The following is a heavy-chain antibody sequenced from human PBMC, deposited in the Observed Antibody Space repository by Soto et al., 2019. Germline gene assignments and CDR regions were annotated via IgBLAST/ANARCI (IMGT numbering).Heavy chain of an antibody. D-gene: IGHD3-22*01. CDR3: ASFYDSSGYSYWYFDL. V-gene: IGHV4-39*01. CDR2: IYYSGST. CDR1: GGSISSSSYY. Sequence: QLQLQESGPGLVKPSETLSLTCTVSGGSISSSSYYWGWIRQPPGKGLEWIGSIYYSGSTYYNPSLKSRVTISVDTSKNQFSLKLSSVTAADTAVYYCASFYDSSGYSYWYFDLWGRGTLVTVSS. J-gene: IGHJ2*01.